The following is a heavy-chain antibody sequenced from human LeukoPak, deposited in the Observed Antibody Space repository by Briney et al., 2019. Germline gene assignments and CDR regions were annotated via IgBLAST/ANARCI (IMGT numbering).Heavy chain of an antibody. J-gene: IGHJ4*02. V-gene: IGHV4-4*07. CDR3: ARDSTMVRGAYYFDY. D-gene: IGHD3-10*01. CDR1: GGSISSYY. CDR2: IYTSGST. Sequence: SETLSLTCTVSGGSISSYYWSWIRQPAGKGLEWIGRIYTSGSTNYNPSLKRRVTMSVDTSKNQFSLKLSSVTAADTAVYYCARDSTMVRGAYYFDYWGQGSLVTVSS.